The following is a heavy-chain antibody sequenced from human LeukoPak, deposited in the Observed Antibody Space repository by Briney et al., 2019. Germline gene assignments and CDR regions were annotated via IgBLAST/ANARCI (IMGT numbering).Heavy chain of an antibody. D-gene: IGHD3-10*01. CDR1: GFTFSSYG. CDR3: AKDGFFGSGHFDY. CDR2: ISYDGSSK. V-gene: IGHV3-30*18. Sequence: GRSLRLSCAASGFTFSSYGMHWVRQAPGKGLEWVAVISYDGSSKYYADSVKGRFTISRDNSKNTLYLQMNSLRAEDTAVYYCAKDGFFGSGHFDYWGQGTLVTVSS. J-gene: IGHJ4*02.